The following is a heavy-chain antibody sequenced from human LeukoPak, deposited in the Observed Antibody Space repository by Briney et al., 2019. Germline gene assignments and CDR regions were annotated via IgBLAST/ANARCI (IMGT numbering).Heavy chain of an antibody. D-gene: IGHD3-10*01. CDR1: GGSIVSHY. J-gene: IGHJ6*03. Sequence: SETLSLICTVSGGSIVSHYWNWIRQPAGRGLEWIGRFYASGTTNTSPSLKSRVTMSVDTSKNQFSLNLSSVTAADTAVYSCARTISMADKFSRYYYYYYMDVWGKGTTVTISS. CDR2: FYASGTT. CDR3: ARTISMADKFSRYYYYYYMDV. V-gene: IGHV4-4*07.